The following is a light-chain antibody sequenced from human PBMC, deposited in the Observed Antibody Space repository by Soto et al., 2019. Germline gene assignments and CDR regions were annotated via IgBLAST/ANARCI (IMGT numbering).Light chain of an antibody. V-gene: IGLV1-51*02. J-gene: IGLJ2*01. Sequence: QSVLTQPPSVSAAPGQKVTISCSGSSSNIGNNYVSWYQQLPGTAPKLLIYENNKRPSGIPGRFSGSKSGTSATLGITGLQTGDEADYYCGTWDSSLSVVVFGGGTQLTVL. CDR1: SSNIGNNY. CDR2: ENN. CDR3: GTWDSSLSVVV.